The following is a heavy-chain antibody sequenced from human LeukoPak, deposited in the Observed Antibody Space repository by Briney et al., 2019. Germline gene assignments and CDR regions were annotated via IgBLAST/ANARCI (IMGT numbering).Heavy chain of an antibody. CDR1: RSAFSSYA. V-gene: IGHV1-69*06. J-gene: IGHJ4*02. CDR3: ARAGRYCSSTSCYLHY. Sequence: SALKLACTAARSAFSSYAMNWVRHAPGQGLEWMGVIIPIFGTANYAQKFQGRVTITADKSTSTAYMELSSLRSEDTAVYYCARAGRYCSSTSCYLHYWGQGTLVTVSS. D-gene: IGHD2-2*01. CDR2: IIPIFGTA.